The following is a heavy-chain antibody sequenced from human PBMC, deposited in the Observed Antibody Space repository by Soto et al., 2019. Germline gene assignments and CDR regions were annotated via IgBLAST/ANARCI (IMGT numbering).Heavy chain of an antibody. J-gene: IGHJ4*02. CDR2: MNPNSGNT. CDR1: GYTFTSYD. Sequence: GASVKVSCKASGYTFTSYDINWVRQATGQGLEWMGWMNPNSGNTGYAQKFQGRVTMTRNTSISTAYMELSSLRSEDTAVYYCASMSNYAGELDYWGQGTLVTVSS. V-gene: IGHV1-8*01. CDR3: ASMSNYAGELDY. D-gene: IGHD4-4*01.